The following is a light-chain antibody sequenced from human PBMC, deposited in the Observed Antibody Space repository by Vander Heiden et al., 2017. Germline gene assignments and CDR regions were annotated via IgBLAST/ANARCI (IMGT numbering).Light chain of an antibody. J-gene: IGLJ3*02. CDR3: QVWDTSREQVV. V-gene: IGLV3-21*04. Sequence: SYVLTQPPAVSVAPGETATLTCGGPSTGSKSVHWYQQKPGQAPVLGSKYDVDRPSGIPERFSGSNSGNTATLTISRVEAGDEADDDCQVWDTSREQVVFGGGNKLTVL. CDR2: YDV. CDR1: STGSKS.